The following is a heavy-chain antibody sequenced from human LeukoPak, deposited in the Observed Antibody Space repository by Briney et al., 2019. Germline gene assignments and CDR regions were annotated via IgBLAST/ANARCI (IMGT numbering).Heavy chain of an antibody. V-gene: IGHV4-39*07. Sequence: SETLSLTCTVSGGSISSSSYYWGWIRQPPGKGLEWIGSIYYSGSTYYNPSLKSRVTISVDTSKNQFSLKLSSVTAADTAVYYCARGIAVAGYFDYWGQGTLVTVSS. CDR1: GGSISSSSYY. CDR2: IYYSGST. J-gene: IGHJ4*02. CDR3: ARGIAVAGYFDY. D-gene: IGHD6-19*01.